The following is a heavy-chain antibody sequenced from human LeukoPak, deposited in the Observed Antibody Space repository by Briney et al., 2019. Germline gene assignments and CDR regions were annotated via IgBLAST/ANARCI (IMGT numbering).Heavy chain of an antibody. D-gene: IGHD5-12*01. CDR2: ISYDGSNK. Sequence: GRSLRLSCAASGFTFSSYGMHWVRQAPGKGLEWVAVISYDGSNKYYADSVKGRFTISRDNSKNTLYLQMNSLRAEDTAVYYCAKDSGYDLSYWGQGTLVTVSS. CDR3: AKDSGYDLSY. J-gene: IGHJ4*02. CDR1: GFTFSSYG. V-gene: IGHV3-30*18.